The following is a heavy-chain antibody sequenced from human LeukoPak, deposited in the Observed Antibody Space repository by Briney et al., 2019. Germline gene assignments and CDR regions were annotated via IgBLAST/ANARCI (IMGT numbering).Heavy chain of an antibody. CDR2: IIPIFGTA. Sequence: ASVKVSCKASGGTFSSYAISWVRQAPGQGLEWMGGIIPIFGTANYAQKFQGRVTITADESTSTAYMELSSLRSEDTAVYYCVRGLTGYYSGLEFDYWGQGTLVTVSS. CDR3: VRGLTGYYSGLEFDY. CDR1: GGTFSSYA. D-gene: IGHD3-9*01. V-gene: IGHV1-69*13. J-gene: IGHJ4*02.